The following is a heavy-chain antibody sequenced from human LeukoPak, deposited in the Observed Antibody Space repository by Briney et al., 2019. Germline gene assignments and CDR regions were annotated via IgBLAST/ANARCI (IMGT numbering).Heavy chain of an antibody. CDR2: IYTGGST. D-gene: IGHD6-13*01. CDR1: GGSISSYY. V-gene: IGHV4-4*07. J-gene: IGHJ5*02. CDR3: ARLAAAGTENWFDP. Sequence: SETLSLTCTVSGGSISSYYWSWIRQPAGKGLEWIGRIYTGGSTNYNPSLKSRVTMSVDTSKNQFSLKLSSVTAADTAVYYCARLAAAGTENWFDPWGQGTLVTVSS.